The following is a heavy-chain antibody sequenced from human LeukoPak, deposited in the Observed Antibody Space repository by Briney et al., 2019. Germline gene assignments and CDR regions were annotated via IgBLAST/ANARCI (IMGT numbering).Heavy chain of an antibody. J-gene: IGHJ4*02. CDR1: GGSFSGYY. CDR3: ARGRLDTMMVVVTTSFDY. CDR2: INHSGST. Sequence: PSETLSLTCAVYGGSFSGYYWSWIRQPPGKGLEWIGEINHSGSTNYNPSLKSRVTISVDTSKNQFSLKLSSVTAADTAVYYCARGRLDTMMVVVTTSFDYWDQGTLVTVSS. V-gene: IGHV4-34*01. D-gene: IGHD3-22*01.